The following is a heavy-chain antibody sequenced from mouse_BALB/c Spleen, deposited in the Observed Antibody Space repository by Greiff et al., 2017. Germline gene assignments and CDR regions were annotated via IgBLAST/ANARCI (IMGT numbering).Heavy chain of an antibody. V-gene: IGHV1-7*01. CDR3: ARGGGGPFYAMDY. Sequence: VQLQESGAELVKPGASVKLSCKASGYTFTSYWMHWVKQRPGQGLEWIGYINPSTGYTEYNQKFKDKATLTADKSSSTAYMQLSSLTSEDSAVYYCARGGGGPFYAMDYWGQGTSVTVSS. D-gene: IGHD1-1*02. CDR2: INPSTGYT. CDR1: GYTFTSYW. J-gene: IGHJ4*01.